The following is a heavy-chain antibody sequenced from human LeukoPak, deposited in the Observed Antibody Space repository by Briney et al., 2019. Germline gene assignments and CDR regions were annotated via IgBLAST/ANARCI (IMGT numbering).Heavy chain of an antibody. CDR2: ILYDGTMK. D-gene: IGHD1-14*01. J-gene: IGHJ4*02. V-gene: IGHV3-30*03. CDR1: GFTFSNFA. CDR3: ARDPRGPTGYDAISRDTFDY. Sequence: GGSLRLSCAASGFTFSNFAMHWVRQAPGKGLEWLAVILYDGTMKYYADSVNGRSTISRDNSENMVFLQMNRLTVDDTAVYYCARDPRGPTGYDAISRDTFDYWGQGTLVTVFS.